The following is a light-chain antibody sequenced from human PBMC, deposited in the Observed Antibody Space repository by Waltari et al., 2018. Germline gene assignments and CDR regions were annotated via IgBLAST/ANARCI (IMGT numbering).Light chain of an antibody. J-gene: IGLJ2*01. V-gene: IGLV2-8*01. Sequence: QSALTQPPSASGSPGQSVTISCPGTSSAVGDYTSVSWYQQHPGKAPKLMIFEVSKRTSGVPDRFSGSKSGNTASLTVSGLQAEDEADYYCSSYAGSNNVVFGGGTKLTVL. CDR2: EVS. CDR1: SSAVGDYTS. CDR3: SSYAGSNNVV.